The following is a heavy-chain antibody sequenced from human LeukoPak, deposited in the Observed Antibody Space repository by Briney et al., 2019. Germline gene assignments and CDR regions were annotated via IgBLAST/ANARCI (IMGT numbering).Heavy chain of an antibody. D-gene: IGHD6-13*01. CDR3: ARLSSSWDIDC. J-gene: IGHJ4*02. CDR2: ISGSGSYI. CDR1: GFIFNTYT. Sequence: GGSLRLSCAASGFIFNTYTINWVRQASGKGLEWVSSISGSGSYIYYADSVKGRFTISRDNAKNSLSLQMNSLRAEDTAVYYCARLSSSWDIDCWGQGTLVTVSS. V-gene: IGHV3-21*01.